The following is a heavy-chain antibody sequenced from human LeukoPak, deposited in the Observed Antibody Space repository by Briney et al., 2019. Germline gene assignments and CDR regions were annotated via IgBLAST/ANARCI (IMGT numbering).Heavy chain of an antibody. CDR1: GGSISSYY. CDR3: ARVKGGAGPFDY. D-gene: IGHD6-19*01. J-gene: IGHJ4*02. CDR2: IHYSGST. Sequence: SETLSLTCTVSGGSISSYYWSWIRQPPGKGLEWIGYIHYSGSTNYNPSLKSRVTISVDTSKNQFSLKLSSVTAADTAVYYCARVKGGAGPFDYWGQGTLVTVSS. V-gene: IGHV4-59*01.